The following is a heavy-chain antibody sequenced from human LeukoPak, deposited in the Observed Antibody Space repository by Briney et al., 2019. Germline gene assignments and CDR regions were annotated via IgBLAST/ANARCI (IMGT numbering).Heavy chain of an antibody. V-gene: IGHV1-8*03. J-gene: IGHJ6*03. CDR2: MNPNSGNT. Sequence: ASVKVSCKASGYTFTSYDINWVRQATGQGLEWMGWMNPNSGNTGYAQKFQGRVTITRNTSISTAYMELSSLRSEDTAVYYCARAGYSSGWLYYYYYMDVWGKGTTVTVSS. CDR3: ARAGYSSGWLYYYYYMDV. D-gene: IGHD6-19*01. CDR1: GYTFTSYD.